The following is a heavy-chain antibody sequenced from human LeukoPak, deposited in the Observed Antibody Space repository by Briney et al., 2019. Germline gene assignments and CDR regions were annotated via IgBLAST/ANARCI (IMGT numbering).Heavy chain of an antibody. CDR2: INWNGGST. CDR1: GFTFDDYG. Sequence: VGSLRLSCAASGFTFDDYGMSWVRQAPGKGLEWVSGINWNGGSTGYADSVKGRFTISRDNAKNSLYLQMNSLRAEDTALYYCAREGSGSDYYYYYMDVWGKGTTVPVSS. V-gene: IGHV3-20*04. J-gene: IGHJ6*03. D-gene: IGHD6-19*01. CDR3: AREGSGSDYYYYYMDV.